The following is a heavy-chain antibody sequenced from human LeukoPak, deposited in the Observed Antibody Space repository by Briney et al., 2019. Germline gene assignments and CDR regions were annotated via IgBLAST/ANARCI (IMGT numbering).Heavy chain of an antibody. CDR1: GSTISSYA. Sequence: GGSLRLSCAASGSTISSYAMSWVRQAPGKGLEWVSGISGSGGSTYYADSVKGRFTISRDNSKNPLYLQMNSLRAEDTAVYYCAKHYDSSGYFYYYYMDVWGKGTTVTVSS. CDR2: ISGSGGST. V-gene: IGHV3-23*01. CDR3: AKHYDSSGYFYYYYMDV. D-gene: IGHD3-22*01. J-gene: IGHJ6*03.